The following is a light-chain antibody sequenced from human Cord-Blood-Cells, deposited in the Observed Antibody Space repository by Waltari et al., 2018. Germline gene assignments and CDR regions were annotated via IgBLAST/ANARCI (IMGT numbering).Light chain of an antibody. CDR2: EVS. V-gene: IGLV2-14*01. CDR3: SSYTSSSTLDYV. Sequence: QSALTQPASVSGSPGQSITISCTGTSSDVGGYNYVSWYQQHPGKAPKLMIYEVSNRPSGVSNRFSGSKSCNTASLTISGLQAEDEADYYCSSYTSSSTLDYVFGTGTKVTVL. CDR1: SSDVGGYNY. J-gene: IGLJ1*01.